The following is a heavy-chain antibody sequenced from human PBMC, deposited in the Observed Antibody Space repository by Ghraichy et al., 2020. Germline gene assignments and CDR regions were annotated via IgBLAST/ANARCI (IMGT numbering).Heavy chain of an antibody. CDR3: ARHHPHHEFWSGFSTTDDY. CDR2: IYYSGST. Sequence: SETLSLTCTVSGGSVSTNNYYWGWIRQPPGRGLEWIGSIYYSGSTYYNPSLKSRVTISVDTSKNQFSLKLTSMTAADTAVYYCARHHPHHEFWSGFSTTDDYWGQGTLVTVSS. D-gene: IGHD3-3*01. CDR1: GGSVSTNNYY. V-gene: IGHV4-39*07. J-gene: IGHJ4*02.